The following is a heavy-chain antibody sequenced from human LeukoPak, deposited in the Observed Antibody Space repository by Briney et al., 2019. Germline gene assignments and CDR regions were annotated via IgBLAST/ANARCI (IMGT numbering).Heavy chain of an antibody. J-gene: IGHJ4*02. CDR3: ARFSYDSSGYYFHFDY. D-gene: IGHD3-22*01. CDR1: GGSISSGGYY. Sequence: SQTLSLTCTVSGGSISSGGYYWSWIRQHPGKGLEWIGYIYHSGSTYYNPSLKSRVTISVDTSKNQFSLKLSSVTAADTAVYYCARFSYDSSGYYFHFDYWGQGTLVTVSS. V-gene: IGHV4-31*03. CDR2: IYHSGST.